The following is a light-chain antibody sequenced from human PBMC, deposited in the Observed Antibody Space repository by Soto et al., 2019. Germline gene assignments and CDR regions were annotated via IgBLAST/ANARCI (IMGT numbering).Light chain of an antibody. J-gene: IGLJ1*01. Sequence: VLTQPPSASATPGQRVTISCSGRSSDVGSNTVNWYQQFPGAAPKLLIYSNDQRPSGVPDRFSASKSGTSASLAISGLQSEDEADYYCATWDDSLFGHVFGTGTKVTVL. CDR1: SSDVGSNT. CDR2: SND. CDR3: ATWDDSLFGHV. V-gene: IGLV1-44*01.